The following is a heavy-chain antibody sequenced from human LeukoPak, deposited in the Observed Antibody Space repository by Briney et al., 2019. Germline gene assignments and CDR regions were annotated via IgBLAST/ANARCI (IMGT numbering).Heavy chain of an antibody. CDR1: GGSFSNYY. J-gene: IGHJ6*03. Sequence: PSETLSLTCAVYGGSFSNYYWSWIRQPPGKGLEWIGEINDSGTINYNPSLMSRVTISVDKSKNQSSLKLSPVTAADTAVYYCARRWNYGRNYYIDVWGKGATVSVSS. V-gene: IGHV4-34*01. CDR2: INDSGTI. D-gene: IGHD1-7*01. CDR3: ARRWNYGRNYYIDV.